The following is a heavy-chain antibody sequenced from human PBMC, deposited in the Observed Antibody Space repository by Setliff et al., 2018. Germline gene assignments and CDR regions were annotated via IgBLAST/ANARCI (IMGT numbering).Heavy chain of an antibody. D-gene: IGHD3-10*01. J-gene: IGHJ4*02. CDR1: GFSFTIYA. CDR3: ARMGSGSLPVIDY. V-gene: IGHV3-23*01. Sequence: GGSLRLSCVASGFSFTIYAMGWVRKAPGQGLEWVSAISDNGGSAFYSDSVKGRLTISRDNSMNTLYLQMTSLRAEDTALYYCARMGSGSLPVIDYWGQGSLVTVSS. CDR2: ISDNGGSA.